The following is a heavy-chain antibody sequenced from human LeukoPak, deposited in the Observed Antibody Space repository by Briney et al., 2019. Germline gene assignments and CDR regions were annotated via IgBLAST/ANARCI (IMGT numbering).Heavy chain of an antibody. J-gene: IGHJ4*02. Sequence: GGSLRLSCAASGFVLSDYSMNWVRQAPGKGLEWVSNIRGSGSGSGSGIYYADSVKGRFTISRDNAKNSLYLQMSSLRAEDTAFYYCARDNNWGFDFWGQGALVTVSS. D-gene: IGHD7-27*01. CDR2: IRGSGSGSGSGI. V-gene: IGHV3-48*04. CDR1: GFVLSDYS. CDR3: ARDNNWGFDF.